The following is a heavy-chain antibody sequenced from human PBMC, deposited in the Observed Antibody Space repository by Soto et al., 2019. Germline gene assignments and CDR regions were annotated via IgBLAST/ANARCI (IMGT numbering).Heavy chain of an antibody. V-gene: IGHV3-30*18. CDR3: TKSSGGSSSVGMDY. Sequence: LRLSCAGSGFIFKNYVLNWVRQAPGKGLEWVASITRDGYNKYYADSVKGRFTISRDNSRDTLSLQMTALTIEDSSVYYCTKSSGGSSSVGMDYWGQGTRVTVSS. J-gene: IGHJ4*02. CDR2: ITRDGYNK. D-gene: IGHD6-6*01. CDR1: GFIFKNYV.